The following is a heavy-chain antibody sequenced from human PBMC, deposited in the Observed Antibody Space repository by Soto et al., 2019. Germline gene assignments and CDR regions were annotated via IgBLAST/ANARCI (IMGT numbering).Heavy chain of an antibody. CDR2: INYSGSN. D-gene: IGHD2-15*01. CDR1: GGSVISGSNY. J-gene: IGHJ4*02. Sequence: QVQLQESGPGLVQPSETLSLTCTVSGGSVISGSNYWSWFRQPPGKGLEWIGHINYSGSNNCNPSIKSRVALSVDTSKTQVSLKLSSVPAEDTAVYWCASYANGYCSGCSCYCRTYFDYWGKGTLVSVSS. CDR3: ASYANGYCSGCSCYCRTYFDY. V-gene: IGHV4-61*01.